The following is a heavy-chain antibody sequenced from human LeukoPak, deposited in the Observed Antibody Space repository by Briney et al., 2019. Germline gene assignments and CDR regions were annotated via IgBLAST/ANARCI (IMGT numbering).Heavy chain of an antibody. CDR3: ARALVAGVTLNALDI. J-gene: IGHJ3*02. CDR1: GFSFSSYW. Sequence: GGSLRLSCAASGFSFSSYWMHWVRQAPGKGLVWVARIQYDGSTTNYADSVKGRFTISRDNAKKTLYVQMNSLRAKDTAVYYCARALVAGVTLNALDIWGQGIMVTVSS. D-gene: IGHD2-15*01. V-gene: IGHV3-74*01. CDR2: IQYDGSTT.